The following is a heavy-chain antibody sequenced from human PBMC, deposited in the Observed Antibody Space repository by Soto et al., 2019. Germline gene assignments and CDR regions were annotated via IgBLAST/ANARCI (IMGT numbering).Heavy chain of an antibody. D-gene: IGHD6-13*01. V-gene: IGHV4-34*01. CDR2: INHSGST. CDR3: ARGRSSSWYRGYYYMDV. CDR1: GVSFSGYY. Sequence: PSETLSLTCAVYGVSFSGYYWSWIRQPPGKGLEWIGEINHSGSTNYNPSLKSRVTISVDTSKNQFSLKLSSVTAADTAVYYCARGRSSSWYRGYYYMDVWGKGTTVTVSS. J-gene: IGHJ6*03.